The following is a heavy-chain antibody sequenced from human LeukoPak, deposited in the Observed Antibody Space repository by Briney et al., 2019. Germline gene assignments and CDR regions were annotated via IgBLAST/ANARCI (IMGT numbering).Heavy chain of an antibody. D-gene: IGHD6-13*01. Sequence: EGSLRLSCTVSGASNTTTSYYWGWIRQPPGRGLEWVANIKQDGSEKYYVDSVKGRFTISRDNAKNSLYLQMNSLRAEDTAVYYCARDRPLVRAADYWGQGALVTVSS. J-gene: IGHJ4*02. CDR1: GASNTTTSYY. CDR3: ARDRPLVRAADY. CDR2: IKQDGSEK. V-gene: IGHV3-7*01.